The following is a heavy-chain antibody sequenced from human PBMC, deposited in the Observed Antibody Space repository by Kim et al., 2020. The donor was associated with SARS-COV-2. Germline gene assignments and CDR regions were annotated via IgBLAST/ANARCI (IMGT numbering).Heavy chain of an antibody. CDR2: IWYDGSNK. D-gene: IGHD3-22*01. CDR3: AKDYRRYDTGGGYFDY. V-gene: IGHV3-33*06. J-gene: IGHJ4*02. Sequence: GGSLRLSCAASGFTFSSYGMHWVRQAPGKGLEWVAVIWYDGSNKYYADSVKGRFTISRDNSKNTLYLQMNSLRAEDTAVYYCAKDYRRYDTGGGYFDYWGQGTLVTVSS. CDR1: GFTFSSYG.